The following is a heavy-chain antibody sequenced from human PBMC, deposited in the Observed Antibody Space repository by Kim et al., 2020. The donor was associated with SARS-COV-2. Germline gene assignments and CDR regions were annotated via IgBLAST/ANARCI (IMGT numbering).Heavy chain of an antibody. V-gene: IGHV3-33*01. J-gene: IGHJ5*02. CDR1: EFIFTNYG. D-gene: IGHD1-26*01. CDR3: ARDPSVRGTLDL. Sequence: GGSLRLSCAASEFIFTNYGMHWVRQAPGKGLEWVATIWYDGSNKYYADSVKGRFTISRDNFKDTLYLQMNSLRVEDTAVYHCARDPSVRGTLDLWGQGTL. CDR2: IWYDGSNK.